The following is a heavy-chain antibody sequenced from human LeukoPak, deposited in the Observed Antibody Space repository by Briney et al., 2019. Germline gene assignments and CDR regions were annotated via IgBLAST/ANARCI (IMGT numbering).Heavy chain of an antibody. CDR1: GFTFSSYE. Sequence: GGSLRLSCAASGFTFSSYEMNWVRQAPGKGLGWLSYISSTGNTIYYADSVKGRFTISRDNAKNSLYLQMNSLRAEDTAVYYCARGPNYYSSSSHFDYWGQGTLVTVSS. CDR2: ISSTGNTI. D-gene: IGHD6-6*01. V-gene: IGHV3-48*03. J-gene: IGHJ4*02. CDR3: ARGPNYYSSSSHFDY.